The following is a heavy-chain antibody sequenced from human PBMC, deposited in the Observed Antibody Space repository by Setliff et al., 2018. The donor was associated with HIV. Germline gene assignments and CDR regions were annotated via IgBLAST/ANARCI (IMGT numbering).Heavy chain of an antibody. CDR1: GFTFSSYA. Sequence: PGGSLRLSCAASGFTFSSYAMAWVRQAPGKGLEWVSVVSGNGNTTYYADSVKGRFTISRDNSKNTLYLQMNSLRAEDTAVYYCAKDYYDFVWGSSLAYWGQGTLVTVSS. V-gene: IGHV3-23*01. D-gene: IGHD3-16*01. CDR2: VSGNGNTT. J-gene: IGHJ4*02. CDR3: AKDYYDFVWGSSLAY.